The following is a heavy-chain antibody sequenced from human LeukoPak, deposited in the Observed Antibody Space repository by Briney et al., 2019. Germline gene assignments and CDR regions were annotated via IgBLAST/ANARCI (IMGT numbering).Heavy chain of an antibody. V-gene: IGHV3-48*04. CDR3: ARVVPFINYFDY. J-gene: IGHJ4*02. CDR2: ISRTSSTI. Sequence: GGSLRLSCAASGFTFSNYNMNWVRQAPGKGLEWISYISRTSSTIYYADSVKGRLTISRDNAKNSLYLQINSLRAEDTAVYYCARVVPFINYFDYWGQGTLVTVSS. CDR1: GFTFSNYN.